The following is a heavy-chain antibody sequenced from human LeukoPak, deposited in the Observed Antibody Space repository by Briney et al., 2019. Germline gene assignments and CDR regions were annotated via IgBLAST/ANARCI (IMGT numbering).Heavy chain of an antibody. CDR1: GFTFSSYA. D-gene: IGHD3-9*01. V-gene: IGHV3-23*01. Sequence: GGSLRLSCAASGFTFSSYAMSWVRQAPGKGLEWVSAISGSGGSTYYADSVKGRFTISRDNSKNTLYLQMNSLRAEDTAVYYCARGRLLTGHKENDAFDIWGQGTMVTVSS. CDR3: ARGRLLTGHKENDAFDI. CDR2: ISGSGGST. J-gene: IGHJ3*02.